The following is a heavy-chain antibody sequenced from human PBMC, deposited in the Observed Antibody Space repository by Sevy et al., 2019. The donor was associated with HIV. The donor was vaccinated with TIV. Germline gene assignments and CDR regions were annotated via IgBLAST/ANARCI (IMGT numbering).Heavy chain of an antibody. CDR3: ARGVGGWAIGPFDY. CDR1: GFTFSSYA. V-gene: IGHV3-30-3*01. J-gene: IGHJ4*02. Sequence: GGSLRLSCAASGFTFSSYAMHWVRQAPGKGLEWVAVISYDGSNKYYADSVKGRFTISRDNSKNTLYLQMNSLRAEDTAVYYCARGVGGWAIGPFDYWGQGTLVTVSS. D-gene: IGHD1-26*01. CDR2: ISYDGSNK.